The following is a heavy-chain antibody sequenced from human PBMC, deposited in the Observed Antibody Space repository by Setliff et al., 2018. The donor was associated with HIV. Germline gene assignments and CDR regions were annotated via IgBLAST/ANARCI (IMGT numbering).Heavy chain of an antibody. CDR3: VRGVTRDISGYYRDEYFQH. D-gene: IGHD3-22*01. Sequence: ASVKVSCKASGYTFSNYGISWVRQAPGQGLEWMGWISAYNGDTRFAQSLQGRVTLTTDTSTNTAYMEMRTLRSDDTAVYYCVRGVTRDISGYYRDEYFQHWGQGTPVTVSS. CDR1: GYTFSNYG. CDR2: ISAYNGDT. V-gene: IGHV1-18*01. J-gene: IGHJ1*01.